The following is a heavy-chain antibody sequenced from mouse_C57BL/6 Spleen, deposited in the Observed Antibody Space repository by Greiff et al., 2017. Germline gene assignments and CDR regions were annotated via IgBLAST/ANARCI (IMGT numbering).Heavy chain of an antibody. V-gene: IGHV1-5*01. CDR2: IYPGNSDT. J-gene: IGHJ4*01. Sequence: VQLQQSGTVLARPGASVKMSCKTSGYTFTSYWMHWVKQRPGQGLEWIGAIYPGNSDTSYNQKFKGKAKLTAVTSASTAYMELSSLTNEDSAVYYCTRMRYSNPYYYAMDYWGQGTSVTVSS. D-gene: IGHD2-5*01. CDR1: GYTFTSYW. CDR3: TRMRYSNPYYYAMDY.